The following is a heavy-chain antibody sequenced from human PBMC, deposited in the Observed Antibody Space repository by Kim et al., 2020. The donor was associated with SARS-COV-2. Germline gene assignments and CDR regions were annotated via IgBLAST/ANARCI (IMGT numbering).Heavy chain of an antibody. Sequence: STYYADSAKGRFTISRDNSKNPLYLQMNSLRAEDTAVYYCAKRMVAAQRWGQGTLVTVSS. D-gene: IGHD2-15*01. J-gene: IGHJ4*02. V-gene: IGHV3-23*01. CDR3: AKRMVAAQR. CDR2: ST.